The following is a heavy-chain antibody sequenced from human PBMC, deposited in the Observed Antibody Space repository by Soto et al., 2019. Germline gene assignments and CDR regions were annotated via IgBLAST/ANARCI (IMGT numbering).Heavy chain of an antibody. CDR1: GFTFSSYE. Sequence: EVQLVESGGGLVQPGGSLRLSCAASGFTFSSYEMNWVHQAPGKGLEWVSYISSSGSTIYYADSVKGRFTISRDNAKNSLYLQMNSLRAEDTAVYYCARDTDSSGYYSLYYYYGMDVWGQGTTVTVSS. CDR2: ISSSGSTI. CDR3: ARDTDSSGYYSLYYYYGMDV. V-gene: IGHV3-48*03. J-gene: IGHJ6*02. D-gene: IGHD3-22*01.